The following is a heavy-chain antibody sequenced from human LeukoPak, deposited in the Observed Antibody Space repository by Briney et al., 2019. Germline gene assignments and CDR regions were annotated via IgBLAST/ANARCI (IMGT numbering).Heavy chain of an antibody. J-gene: IGHJ4*02. CDR1: GGSISSYY. CDR3: AGRHTIFGVVIPDY. D-gene: IGHD3-3*01. CDR2: IYYSGST. V-gene: IGHV4-59*01. Sequence: PSETLSLTCTVSGGSISSYYWSWIRQPPGKGLEWIGYIYYSGSTNYNPSLKSRVTISVDTSKNQFSLKLSPVTAADTAVYYCAGRHTIFGVVIPDYWGQGTLVTVSS.